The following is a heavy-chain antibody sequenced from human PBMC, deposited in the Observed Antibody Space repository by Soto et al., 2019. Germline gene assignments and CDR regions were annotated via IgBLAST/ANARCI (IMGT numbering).Heavy chain of an antibody. CDR1: GGTFSSYA. V-gene: IGHV1-69*12. J-gene: IGHJ5*02. CDR2: IIPIFGTA. D-gene: IGHD6-6*01. CDR3: ARDQRSSSSSNWVDP. Sequence: QVQLVQSGAEVKKPGSSVKVSCKASGGTFSSYAISWVRQATGQGLEWMGGIIPIFGTANYAQKFQGRVTINADESTSTAYMELRILRSEDKAVYYCARDQRSSSSSNWVDPWVQGTLVTVSS.